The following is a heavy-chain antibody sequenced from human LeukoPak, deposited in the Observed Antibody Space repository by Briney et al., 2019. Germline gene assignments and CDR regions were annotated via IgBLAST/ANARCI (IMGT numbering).Heavy chain of an antibody. CDR1: GFTVSSNY. Sequence: GGSLRPSCAASGFTVSSNYMSWVRQAPGKGLEWVSVIYSGGSTYYADSVKGRFTISRDNSKNTLYLQMNSLRAEDTAVYYCARVQAVAGICFDYWGQGTLVTVSS. D-gene: IGHD6-19*01. CDR3: ARVQAVAGICFDY. J-gene: IGHJ4*02. V-gene: IGHV3-66*01. CDR2: IYSGGST.